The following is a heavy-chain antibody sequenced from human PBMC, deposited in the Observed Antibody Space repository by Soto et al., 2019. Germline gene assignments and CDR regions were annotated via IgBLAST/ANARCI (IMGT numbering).Heavy chain of an antibody. CDR1: GFTFSSYS. CDR2: ISYDGSSK. V-gene: IGHV3-30*03. D-gene: IGHD3-10*01. J-gene: IGHJ4*02. Sequence: GGSLRLSCAASGFTFSSYSMHWVRQAPGKGLEWVAVISYDGSSKFYADSLKGRFTISRDNSNNTLYLQMDSLRTEDTAVYYFARVLLWPAGIDERGQRSPVTGSS. CDR3: ARVLLWPAGIDE.